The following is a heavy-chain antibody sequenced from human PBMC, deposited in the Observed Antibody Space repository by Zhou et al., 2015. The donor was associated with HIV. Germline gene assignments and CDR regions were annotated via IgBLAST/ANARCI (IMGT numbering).Heavy chain of an antibody. CDR1: GYNFPTFY. J-gene: IGHJ4*02. CDR2: INPTGGPT. CDR3: ATFIPGDYYDTSGARY. Sequence: QVQLVQSGAEVKKPGASVTISCKASGYNFPTFYIHWVRQAPGQGLEWLGLINPTGGPTIFAEKFKGRISMTVDTSTSTIHMALSSLRSDDTAVYYCATFIPGDYYDTSGARYWGQGTLVTVSS. V-gene: IGHV1-46*01. D-gene: IGHD3-22*01.